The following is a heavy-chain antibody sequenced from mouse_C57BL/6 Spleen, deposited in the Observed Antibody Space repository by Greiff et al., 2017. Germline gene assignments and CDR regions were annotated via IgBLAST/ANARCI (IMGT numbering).Heavy chain of an antibody. J-gene: IGHJ2*01. CDR2: IYPRSGNT. Sequence: VKVVESGAELARPGASVKLSCKASGYTFTSYGISWVKQRTGQGLEWIGEIYPRSGNTYYNEKFKGKATLTADKSSSTAYMELRSLTSEDSAVYFCARWDYGSSFDYWGQGTTLTVSS. CDR3: ARWDYGSSFDY. D-gene: IGHD1-1*01. V-gene: IGHV1-81*01. CDR1: GYTFTSYG.